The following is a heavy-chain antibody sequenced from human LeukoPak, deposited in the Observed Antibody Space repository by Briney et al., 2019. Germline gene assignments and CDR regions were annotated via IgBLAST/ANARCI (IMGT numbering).Heavy chain of an antibody. CDR2: INPSGSST. J-gene: IGHJ5*02. D-gene: IGHD1-26*01. CDR1: GYSFTSHY. CDR3: ARDNSVGDVAWWFDP. V-gene: IGHV1-46*01. Sequence: ASVKVSCKASGYSFTSHYMHWVRQAPGQGLEWLGLINPSGSSTLYAQKFQGRITMTRDMSTTTDYMELSSLIYDDTAVYYCARDNSVGDVAWWFDPWGQGTLVTVSS.